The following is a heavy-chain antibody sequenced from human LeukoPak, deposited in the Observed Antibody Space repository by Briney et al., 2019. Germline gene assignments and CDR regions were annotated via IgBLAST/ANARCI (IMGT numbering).Heavy chain of an antibody. CDR1: GFTFSSYA. V-gene: IGHV3-23*01. CDR2: ISGSGGST. Sequence: GGSLRLSCAASGFTFSSYAMSWVRQAPGKGLERVSAISGSGGSTYYADSVKGRFTISRDNSKNTLYLQMNRLRAEDTAVYYCAKVGHLWERWGLYYYDSSGYYRNDRSFDYWGQGTLVTVSS. D-gene: IGHD3-22*01. J-gene: IGHJ4*02. CDR3: AKVGHLWERWGLYYYDSSGYYRNDRSFDY.